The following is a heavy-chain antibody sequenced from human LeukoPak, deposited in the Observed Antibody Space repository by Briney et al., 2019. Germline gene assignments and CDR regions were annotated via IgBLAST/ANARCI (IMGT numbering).Heavy chain of an antibody. J-gene: IGHJ5*02. CDR2: INTDGTNT. V-gene: IGHV3-74*01. D-gene: IGHD6-13*01. Sequence: GGSLRLSCAASGFSFRSYWMHWVRQAPGKGLVWVSRINTDGTNTGYADSVKGRFTISRDNAKNSLYLQMNSLRAEDTAVYYCARGGGSWYNWFDPWGQGTLVTVSA. CDR1: GFSFRSYW. CDR3: ARGGGSWYNWFDP.